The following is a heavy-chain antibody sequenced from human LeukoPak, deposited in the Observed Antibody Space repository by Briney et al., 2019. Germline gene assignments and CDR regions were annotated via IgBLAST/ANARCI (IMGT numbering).Heavy chain of an antibody. D-gene: IGHD3-22*01. J-gene: IGHJ4*02. CDR3: ARLNYYDNSGYYPAGDY. V-gene: IGHV5-51*01. Sequence: GESLKISCKGSGYSFTSYWIGWVRQMPGKGLEWMGSIYPGDSDTRYSPSFQGQVTISADKSISTAYLQWSSLKASDTAMYYCARLNYYDNSGYYPAGDYWGQGSQVTVSS. CDR1: GYSFTSYW. CDR2: IYPGDSDT.